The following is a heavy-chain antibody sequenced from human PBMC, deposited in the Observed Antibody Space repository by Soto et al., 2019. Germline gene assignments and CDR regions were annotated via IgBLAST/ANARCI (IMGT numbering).Heavy chain of an antibody. CDR1: GYSISSGYY. CDR2: IYHSGST. V-gene: IGHV4-38-2*01. J-gene: IGHJ4*02. CDR3: ARVGGYSYGVFDY. D-gene: IGHD5-18*01. Sequence: SETLSLTCAGSGYSISSGYYWGWIRQPPGKGLEWIGSIYHSGSTYYNPSLKSRVTISVDTSKNQFSLKLSSVTAADTAVYYCARVGGYSYGVFDYWGQGTLVTVSS.